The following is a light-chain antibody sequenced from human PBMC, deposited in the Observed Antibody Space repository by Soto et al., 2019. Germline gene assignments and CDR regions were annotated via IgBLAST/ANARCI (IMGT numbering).Light chain of an antibody. J-gene: IGLJ2*01. V-gene: IGLV1-44*01. CDR1: SSNIGSNS. CDR2: RSN. CDR3: AAWDDSLYGVV. Sequence: QSALTQPPSASGTPGQRVTISCSGSSSNIGSNSVIWYQQLPGTAPKLLIYRSNQRPSGVPDRFSGSKSGTSASLAISGLQSEDEADYYCAAWDDSLYGVVFAGGTKLTVL.